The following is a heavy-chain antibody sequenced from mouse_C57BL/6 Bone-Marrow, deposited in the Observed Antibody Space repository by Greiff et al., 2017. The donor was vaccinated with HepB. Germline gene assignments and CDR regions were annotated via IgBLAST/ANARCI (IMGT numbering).Heavy chain of an antibody. Sequence: VKLQQPGAELVKPGASVKMSCKASGYTFTSYWITWVKQRPGQGLEWIGDIYPGSGSTNYNEKFKSKATLTVDASSSTAYMQLSSLTSEDSAVYYCASRGGREGFAYWGQGTLVTVSA. CDR2: IYPGSGST. J-gene: IGHJ3*01. V-gene: IGHV1-55*01. D-gene: IGHD3-3*01. CDR1: GYTFTSYW. CDR3: ASRGGREGFAY.